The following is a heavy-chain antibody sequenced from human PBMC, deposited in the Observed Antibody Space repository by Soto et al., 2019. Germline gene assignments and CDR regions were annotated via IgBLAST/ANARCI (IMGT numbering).Heavy chain of an antibody. CDR3: AADRTGSSGYYYYFDY. V-gene: IGHV1-58*01. CDR2: IVVGSGNT. CDR1: GFTFTSSA. D-gene: IGHD3-22*01. Sequence: QMQLVQSGPEVKKPGTSVKVSCKASGFTFTSSAVQWVRQARGQRLEWVGWIVVGSGNTNYAQKFQERVTITRDMSTSTAYMELSSLRSEDTAVYYCAADRTGSSGYYYYFDYWGQGTLVTVSS. J-gene: IGHJ4*02.